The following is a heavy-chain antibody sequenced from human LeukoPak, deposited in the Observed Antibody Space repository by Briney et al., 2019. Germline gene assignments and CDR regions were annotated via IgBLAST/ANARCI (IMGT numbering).Heavy chain of an antibody. CDR1: GFTFSSYW. CDR3: ARDQSGTWNFDY. Sequence: GGSLRLSCAASGFTFSSYWMHWVRQAPGKGLVWVSRINSDGSSTSYADSVKGRFTISRDNAKNTLYLQMNGLRAEDTAVYYCARDQSGTWNFDYWGQGTLVTVSS. V-gene: IGHV3-74*01. J-gene: IGHJ4*02. D-gene: IGHD1-26*01. CDR2: INSDGSST.